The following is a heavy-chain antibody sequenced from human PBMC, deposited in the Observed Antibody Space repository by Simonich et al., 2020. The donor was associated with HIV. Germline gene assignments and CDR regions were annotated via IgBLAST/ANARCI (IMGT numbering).Heavy chain of an antibody. Sequence: QVQLQQWGAGLLKPSETLSLTCAVYGGSFTGYYWSWIRQPPGKGLEWIGEINHSGTTNYNPSLKSRVTISVDTSKKQFSLKVRSVTVADTALYYCARLTVYSYGTYYFDYWGQGTLVTVSS. CDR3: ARLTVYSYGTYYFDY. V-gene: IGHV4-34*01. D-gene: IGHD5-18*01. CDR2: INHSGTT. J-gene: IGHJ4*02. CDR1: GGSFTGYY.